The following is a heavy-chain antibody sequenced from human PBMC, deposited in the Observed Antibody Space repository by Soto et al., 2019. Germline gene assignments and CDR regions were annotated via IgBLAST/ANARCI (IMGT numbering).Heavy chain of an antibody. Sequence: GESLKISCKGSGYKFTSYWIGWVRQMPRKGLEWMGFIYPGDSDTRYSPSFQGQVTISADKSISTAYLQWSSLKASDTAMYYCARKYSGSYYDYFDYWGQGTMVTVSS. CDR1: GYKFTSYW. D-gene: IGHD1-26*01. CDR2: IYPGDSDT. J-gene: IGHJ4*02. CDR3: ARKYSGSYYDYFDY. V-gene: IGHV5-51*01.